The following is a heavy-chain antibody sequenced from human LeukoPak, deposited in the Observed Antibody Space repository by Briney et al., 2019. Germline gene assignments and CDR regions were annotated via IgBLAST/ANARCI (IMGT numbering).Heavy chain of an antibody. CDR2: IYYSGST. CDR1: SGSISSSGYY. D-gene: IGHD3-10*01. CDR3: ARNADMYYYVDN. V-gene: IGHV4-31*03. Sequence: SQTLSLTCTVSSGSISSSGYYCSWLRQHPGKGLEGIGCIYYSGSTYYNPSLKSRVTISVGTSKNQCSLSLSSVTAADTAVYYCARNADMYYYVDNWGQGTLVTVSS. J-gene: IGHJ4*02.